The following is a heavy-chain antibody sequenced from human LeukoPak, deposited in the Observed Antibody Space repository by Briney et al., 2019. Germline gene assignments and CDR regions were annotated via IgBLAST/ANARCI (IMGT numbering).Heavy chain of an antibody. V-gene: IGHV3-9*01. CDR3: ASSDY. Sequence: PGRSLRLSCAASGFTFDDYAMHWVRQAPGKGLEWVSGIRWNSGSIGYADSVKGRFTISRDNAKNSLYLQMNSLRAEDTALYYCASSDYWGQGTLVTVSS. CDR2: IRWNSGSI. J-gene: IGHJ4*02. CDR1: GFTFDDYA.